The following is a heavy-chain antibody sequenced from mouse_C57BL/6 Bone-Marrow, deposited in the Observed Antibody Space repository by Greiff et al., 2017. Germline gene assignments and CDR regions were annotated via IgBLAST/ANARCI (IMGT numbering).Heavy chain of an antibody. CDR1: GYAFTNYL. V-gene: IGHV1-54*01. CDR2: INPGRGGT. CDR3: ARSGVTTVAWYFDV. Sequence: VQLQQSGAELVRPGTSVKVSCKASGYAFTNYLIEWVKQRPGQGLEWIGVINPGRGGTNYNEKFKGKATLTADKSSSTAYMQLSSLTSEDSAVYFCARSGVTTVAWYFDVWGTGTTVTVSS. J-gene: IGHJ1*03. D-gene: IGHD1-1*01.